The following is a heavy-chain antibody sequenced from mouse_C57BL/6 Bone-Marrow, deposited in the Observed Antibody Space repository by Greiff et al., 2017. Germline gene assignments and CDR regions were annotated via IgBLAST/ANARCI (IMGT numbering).Heavy chain of an antibody. CDR3: ARDYYGSRRDYFDY. Sequence: QVQLQQPGAELVKPGASVKLSCKASGYTFTSYWMHWVKQRPGQGLEWIGMIHPNSGSTNYNEKFKSKATLTVAKSSSTAYMQLSSLTSEDSAVYYFARDYYGSRRDYFDYWGQGTTLTVSS. D-gene: IGHD1-1*01. V-gene: IGHV1-64*01. J-gene: IGHJ2*01. CDR2: IHPNSGST. CDR1: GYTFTSYW.